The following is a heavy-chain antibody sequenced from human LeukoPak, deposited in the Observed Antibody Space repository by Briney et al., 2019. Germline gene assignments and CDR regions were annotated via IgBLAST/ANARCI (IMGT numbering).Heavy chain of an antibody. CDR1: GFTFSDYA. D-gene: IGHD1-7*01. Sequence: GGSLRLSCAASGFTFSDYAMHWVRQAPGKGLEWVAVISKDGSDKYYPGSVRGRFTISRDNSKNAIYLQMDSLRAEDTAIYYCARDYWWNYDYWGQGTLVTVSS. V-gene: IGHV3-30-3*01. CDR2: ISKDGSDK. CDR3: ARDYWWNYDY. J-gene: IGHJ4*02.